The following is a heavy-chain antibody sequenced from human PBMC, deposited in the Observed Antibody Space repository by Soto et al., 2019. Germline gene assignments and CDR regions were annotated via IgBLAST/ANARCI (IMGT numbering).Heavy chain of an antibody. V-gene: IGHV3-9*01. J-gene: IGHJ3*02. CDR3: AQEPDRPQRGYDAFDI. CDR1: GFTFDDYA. Sequence: GGSLRLSCAASGFTFDDYAMHWVRQAPGKGLEWVSGISWNSGSIGYADSVKGRFTISRDNAKNSLYLQMNSLRAEDTALYYCAQEPDRPQRGYDAFDIWGQEPMVTVSS. CDR2: ISWNSGSI. D-gene: IGHD2-15*01.